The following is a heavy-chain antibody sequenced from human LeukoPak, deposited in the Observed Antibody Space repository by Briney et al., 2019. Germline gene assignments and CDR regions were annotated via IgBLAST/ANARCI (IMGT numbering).Heavy chain of an antibody. Sequence: SETLSLTCTVSGDSINSGYHWSWIRQDPGKGLEWIGNVFHNGNTYYNTSLRSRIVISVDISKNQFSLQLKSVTAADTAIYYCARELRGNPMDVWGKGTPVTVSS. V-gene: IGHV4-31*03. J-gene: IGHJ6*03. D-gene: IGHD1-14*01. CDR3: ARELRGNPMDV. CDR1: GDSINSGYH. CDR2: VFHNGNT.